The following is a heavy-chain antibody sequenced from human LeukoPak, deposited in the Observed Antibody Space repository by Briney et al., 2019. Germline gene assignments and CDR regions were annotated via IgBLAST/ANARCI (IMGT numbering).Heavy chain of an antibody. CDR1: GFTFSSYG. V-gene: IGHV3-30*18. D-gene: IGHD3-10*02. CDR2: ISYDGSNK. J-gene: IGHJ6*04. Sequence: QTGGSLRLSCAASGFTFSSYGMHWVRQAPGKGLEWVAVISYDGSNKYYADSVKGRFTISRDNSKNSLYLQMNSLRAEDTAVYYCAELGITMIGGVWGKETTVTISS. CDR3: AELGITMIGGV.